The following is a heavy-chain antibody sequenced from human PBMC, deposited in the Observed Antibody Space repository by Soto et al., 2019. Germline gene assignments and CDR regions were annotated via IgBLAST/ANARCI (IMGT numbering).Heavy chain of an antibody. Sequence: QVQLQESGPGLVKPSETLSHTCTVSGGSISSYYWSWIRQPPGKGLEWIGYIYYSGSTNYNPSLKSRVTISVDTSKNQFSLKLSSVTAADTAVYYCARAMRGSYLRYFDYWGQGTLVTVSS. CDR3: ARAMRGSYLRYFDY. D-gene: IGHD1-26*01. J-gene: IGHJ4*02. V-gene: IGHV4-59*01. CDR1: GGSISSYY. CDR2: IYYSGST.